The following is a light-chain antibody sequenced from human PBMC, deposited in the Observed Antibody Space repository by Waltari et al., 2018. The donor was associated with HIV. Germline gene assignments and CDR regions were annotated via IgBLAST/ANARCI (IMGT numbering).Light chain of an antibody. CDR1: SSNIGAGHP. V-gene: IGLV1-40*01. CDR2: DNI. CDR3: HSHAGNLGV. Sequence: QSVLTQPPSVSGAPGQRGTIFCTGSSSNIGAGHPVHWYPLLPGNPPNVVIFDNIDRPAGVPARFSGSRSGTSASLAINELRAEDEADYYCHSHAGNLGVFGGGTKVTVL. J-gene: IGLJ3*02.